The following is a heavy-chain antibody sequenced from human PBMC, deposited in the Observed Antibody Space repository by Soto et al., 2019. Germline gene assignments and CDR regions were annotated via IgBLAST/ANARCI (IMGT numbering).Heavy chain of an antibody. D-gene: IGHD3-22*01. J-gene: IGHJ4*02. CDR3: ALYDSSGSLDY. V-gene: IGHV1-18*01. CDR2: ISAYNGNT. CDR1: GYTFTSYG. Sequence: GASVKVSCKAPGYTFTSYGISWVRQAPGQGLEWMGWISAYNGNTNYAQKLQGRVTMTTDTSTSTAYMELRSLRSDDTAVYYCALYDSSGSLDYWGQGTLVTVSS.